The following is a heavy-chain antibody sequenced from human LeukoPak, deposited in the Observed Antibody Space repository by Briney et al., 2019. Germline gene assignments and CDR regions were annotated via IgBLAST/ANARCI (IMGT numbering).Heavy chain of an antibody. J-gene: IGHJ6*04. Sequence: VASLKVSCKAPGGTFSSYAISWVRQTPGQGHERMGGLIPIFGTANYAQKLQGRVTITADKSTSTAYMELSSLRSEDTAVYYCARKGVYNWNDSYYYGMDVWGKGTTVTVSS. CDR1: GGTFSSYA. D-gene: IGHD1-1*01. V-gene: IGHV1-69*06. CDR2: LIPIFGTA. CDR3: ARKGVYNWNDSYYYGMDV.